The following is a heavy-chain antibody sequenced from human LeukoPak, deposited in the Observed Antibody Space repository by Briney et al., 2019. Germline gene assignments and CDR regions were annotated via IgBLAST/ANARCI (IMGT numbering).Heavy chain of an antibody. CDR3: ARSWVPAAIWSGMDV. D-gene: IGHD2-2*01. CDR1: GGTFSCYA. V-gene: IGHV1-69*13. Sequence: EASVKVSCKASGGTFSCYAISWVRQAPGQGLEWMGGIIPIFGTANYAQKFQGRVTITADESTSTAYMELSSLRSEDTAVYYCARSWVPAAIWSGMDVWGQGTTVTVPS. J-gene: IGHJ6*02. CDR2: IIPIFGTA.